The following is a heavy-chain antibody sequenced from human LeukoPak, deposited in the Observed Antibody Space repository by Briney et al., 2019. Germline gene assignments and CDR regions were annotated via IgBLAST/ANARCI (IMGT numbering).Heavy chain of an antibody. D-gene: IGHD3-3*01. CDR1: GYTFTSYD. CDR3: ARSRGYDSRDWFDP. Sequence: GASVKVSCKASGYTFTSYDINWVRQAPGQGLEWMGGIIPIFGTANYAQKFQGRVTITADESTSTAYMELSSLRSEDTAVYYCARSRGYDSRDWFDPWGQGTLVTVSS. V-gene: IGHV1-69*13. J-gene: IGHJ5*02. CDR2: IIPIFGTA.